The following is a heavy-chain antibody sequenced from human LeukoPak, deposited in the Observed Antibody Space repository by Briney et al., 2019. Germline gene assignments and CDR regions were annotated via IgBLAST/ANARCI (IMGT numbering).Heavy chain of an antibody. CDR3: ARALMGVEDY. CDR2: INGDGSSI. V-gene: IGHV3-74*01. CDR1: GLTLSYYW. D-gene: IGHD2-8*01. J-gene: IGHJ4*02. Sequence: GGSLRLSCAASGLTLSYYWMHWVRQAPGKGLVWVSRINGDGSSIRYADSVKGRFTTSRDNAKNTLYLQINSLRAEDTAVYYCARALMGVEDYWGQGTLVTVSS.